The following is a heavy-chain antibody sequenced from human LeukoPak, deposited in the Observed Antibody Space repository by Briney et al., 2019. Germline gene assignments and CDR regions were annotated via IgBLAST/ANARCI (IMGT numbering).Heavy chain of an antibody. CDR1: GFTFSSYS. J-gene: IGHJ4*02. CDR3: TKDALISYRGAWSQSDY. D-gene: IGHD2-2*01. Sequence: TGGSLRLSCAASGFTFSSYSMNWVRQAPGKGLEWVSGITGTGGSTYYADSVKGRFIISRDNSKNTLYLQMNRLRAEDTAIYYCTKDALISYRGAWSQSDYWGQGTLVTVSS. CDR2: ITGTGGST. V-gene: IGHV3-23*01.